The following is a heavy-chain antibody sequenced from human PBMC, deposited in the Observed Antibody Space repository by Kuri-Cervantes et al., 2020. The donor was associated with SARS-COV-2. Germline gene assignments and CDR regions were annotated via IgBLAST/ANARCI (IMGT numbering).Heavy chain of an antibody. V-gene: IGHV3-23*01. Sequence: GGSLRLSCAASGFSFSSYAMSWVRQAPGKGLEWVSAISGSGDNTYYADSVKGRFTISRDNSQNTVYLQMNSLRGEDTALYYCAQDVSQLGRACRYWGQGTLVTSPQ. CDR3: AQDVSQLGRACRY. CDR2: ISGSGDNT. CDR1: GFSFSSYA. J-gene: IGHJ4*02. D-gene: IGHD6-6*01.